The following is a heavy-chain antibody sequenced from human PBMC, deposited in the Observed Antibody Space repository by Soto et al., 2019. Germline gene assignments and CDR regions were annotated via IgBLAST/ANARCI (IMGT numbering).Heavy chain of an antibody. D-gene: IGHD3-3*01. Sequence: VQLQASGPGLVKPSETLSLTCTVSGGSISSYYWRWIRPPAGTGLEWIGRIYTSGSTNYNPSLQSRVTMSVDTSKNQFSLKLSSVTAADTAVYYCARDSGNFWSGYLDYYYYGMDVWGQGTTVTVSS. CDR2: IYTSGST. V-gene: IGHV4-4*07. CDR1: GGSISSYY. J-gene: IGHJ6*02. CDR3: ARDSGNFWSGYLDYYYYGMDV.